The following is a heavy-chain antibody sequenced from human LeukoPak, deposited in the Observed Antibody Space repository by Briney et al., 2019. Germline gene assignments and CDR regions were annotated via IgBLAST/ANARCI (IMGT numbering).Heavy chain of an antibody. J-gene: IGHJ4*02. CDR3: AKDLTYGDYSFFDY. D-gene: IGHD4-17*01. V-gene: IGHV3-33*06. CDR2: IWYDGSNK. Sequence: GGSLRLSCAASGFTFSSYGMHWVRQAPGKGLEWVAVIWYDGSNKYYADSVKGRFTISRDNSKNTLYLQMNSLRAEDTAVYYCAKDLTYGDYSFFDYWGQGTPVTVSS. CDR1: GFTFSSYG.